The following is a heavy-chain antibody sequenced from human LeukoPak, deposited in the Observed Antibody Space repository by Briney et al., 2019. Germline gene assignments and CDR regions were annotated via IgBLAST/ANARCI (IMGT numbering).Heavy chain of an antibody. CDR3: ARDQFFQGSGSYYCFDP. J-gene: IGHJ5*02. CDR2: INTNTGNP. CDR1: GYTFTSYA. D-gene: IGHD3-10*01. Sequence: ASVKVSCTASGYTFTSYAMNWVRQAPGQGLEWMGWINTNTGNPTYAQGFTGRFVFSLDTSVSTAYLQISSLKAEDTAVYYCARDQFFQGSGSYYCFDPWGQGTLVTVSS. V-gene: IGHV7-4-1*02.